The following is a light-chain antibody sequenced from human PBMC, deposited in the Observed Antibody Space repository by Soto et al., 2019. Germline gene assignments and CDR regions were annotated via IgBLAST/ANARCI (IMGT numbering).Light chain of an antibody. V-gene: IGKV3-11*01. CDR2: DAS. CDR1: QSVSSC. Sequence: EIVFTQTPATLSLSPGERATLSCRASQSVSSCLAWYQQKPGQAPRLLIYDASNRATGIPARFSGSGSGTDFTLTISSLEPEDFAVYYCQERSHWPPTFGPGTKVDIK. CDR3: QERSHWPPT. J-gene: IGKJ3*01.